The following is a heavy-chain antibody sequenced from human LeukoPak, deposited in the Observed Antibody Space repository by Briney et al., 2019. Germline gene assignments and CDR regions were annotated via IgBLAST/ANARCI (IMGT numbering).Heavy chain of an antibody. Sequence: SVKVSCKASGGTFSSYAISWVRQAPGQGLEWMGGIIPIFGTANYAQKFQGRVTVTADKSTSTAYMELSSLRSEDTAVYYCTKRNGDYLSWFDPWGQGTLVTVSS. CDR2: IIPIFGTA. CDR1: GGTFSSYA. V-gene: IGHV1-69*06. CDR3: TKRNGDYLSWFDP. D-gene: IGHD4-17*01. J-gene: IGHJ5*02.